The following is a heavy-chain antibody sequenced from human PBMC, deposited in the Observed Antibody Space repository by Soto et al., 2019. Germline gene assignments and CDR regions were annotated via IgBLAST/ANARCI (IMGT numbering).Heavy chain of an antibody. Sequence: GGSLRLSCAASGFTFSSYAMSWVRQAPGKGLEWVSAISGSAGTTYYADSVKGRFTISRDNSKNTLYLQMTSLRAEDTAVYYCAKDVIAAAGISPRGVVMDVWGQGTTVTVSS. D-gene: IGHD6-13*01. CDR1: GFTFSSYA. V-gene: IGHV3-23*01. CDR3: AKDVIAAAGISPRGVVMDV. J-gene: IGHJ6*02. CDR2: ISGSAGTT.